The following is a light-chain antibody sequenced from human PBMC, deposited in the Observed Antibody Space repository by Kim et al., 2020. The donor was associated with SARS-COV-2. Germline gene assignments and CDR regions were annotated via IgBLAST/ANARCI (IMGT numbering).Light chain of an antibody. V-gene: IGKV3D-7*01. CDR1: QSVTSTS. J-gene: IGKJ3*01. CDR2: GAS. Sequence: PGERVTLACSASQSVTSTSLTWCQRKPGQAPRLLISGASTRSTAIPARFSGGGSGTDFTLTISSLQPEDFAVYYCQQDYDTPFGPGTKVDIK. CDR3: QQDYDTP.